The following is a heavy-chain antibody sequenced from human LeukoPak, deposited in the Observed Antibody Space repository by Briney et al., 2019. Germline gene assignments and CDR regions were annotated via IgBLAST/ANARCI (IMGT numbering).Heavy chain of an antibody. CDR2: IKQDGSEK. D-gene: IGHD6-13*01. Sequence: GGSLRLSCAASGFTFSSYWMSWVRQAPGKGLEWVANIKQDGSEKYYVDSVKGRFTISRDNAKNSLYPQMNSLRAEDTAVYYCAGGTYSSSWYFNYYYGMDVWGQGTTVTVSS. CDR3: AGGTYSSSWYFNYYYGMDV. V-gene: IGHV3-7*01. J-gene: IGHJ6*02. CDR1: GFTFSSYW.